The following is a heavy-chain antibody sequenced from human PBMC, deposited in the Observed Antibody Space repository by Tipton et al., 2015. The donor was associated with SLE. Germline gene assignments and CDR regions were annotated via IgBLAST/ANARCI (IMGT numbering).Heavy chain of an antibody. CDR2: ISWDGGST. J-gene: IGHJ4*02. CDR3: ASLSSY. Sequence: SLRLSCAASGFTFDDYTMHWVRQAPGKGLEWVSLISWDGGSTYYADSVKGRFTISRDNSKNSLYLQMNSLRTEDTALYYCASLSSYWGQGTLVTVSS. V-gene: IGHV3-43*01. CDR1: GFTFDDYT.